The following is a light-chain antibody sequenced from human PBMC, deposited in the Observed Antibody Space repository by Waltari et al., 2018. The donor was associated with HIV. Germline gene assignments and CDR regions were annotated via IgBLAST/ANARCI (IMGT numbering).Light chain of an antibody. V-gene: IGLV1-47*01. J-gene: IGLJ2*01. Sequence: QSVLTQPPSASGTPGQRVTISCSGSSSTIGSNYVYWYQHLPGPTPNLLIYRDTQRPSSVPYRFSGSKSGTSASLAISGLRSEDEADYYCAAWDDSLSPHVVFGAGTKLTVL. CDR2: RDT. CDR1: SSTIGSNY. CDR3: AAWDDSLSPHVV.